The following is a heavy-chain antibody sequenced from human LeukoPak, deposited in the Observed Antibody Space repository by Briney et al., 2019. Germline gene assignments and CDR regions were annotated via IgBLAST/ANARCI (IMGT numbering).Heavy chain of an antibody. CDR3: ARELVAAAGTDYLDY. V-gene: IGHV3-33*01. J-gene: IGHJ4*02. CDR2: IWYDGSNK. Sequence: GRSLRLSCAASGFTFSSYGMHWVRQAPGKGLEWVAVIWYDGSNKYYADSAKGRFTISRDNSKNTLYLQMNSLRAEDTAVYYCARELVAAAGTDYLDYWGQGTLVTVSS. CDR1: GFTFSSYG. D-gene: IGHD6-13*01.